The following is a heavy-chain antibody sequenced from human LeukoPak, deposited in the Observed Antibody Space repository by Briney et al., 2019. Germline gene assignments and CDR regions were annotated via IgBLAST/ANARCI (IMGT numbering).Heavy chain of an antibody. D-gene: IGHD3-22*01. CDR1: GLTFSSSI. V-gene: IGHV1-58*02. CDR2: IVVGSGNT. J-gene: IGHJ3*02. Sequence: ASVKVSCKASGLTFSSSIMQWVRQARGQRLDWVGWIVVGSGNTNYAQKFQERVTITRDMSTSTAYMELSSLRSEDTAVYYCAASYYDSSGYYRDAFDIWGQGTMVTVSS. CDR3: AASYYDSSGYYRDAFDI.